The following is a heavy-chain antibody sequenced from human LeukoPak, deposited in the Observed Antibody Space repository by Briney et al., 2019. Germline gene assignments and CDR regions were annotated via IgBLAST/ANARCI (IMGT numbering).Heavy chain of an antibody. CDR2: IYSGGST. V-gene: IGHV3-66*01. Sequence: GGSLRLSCAASGFTVSSNYMSWVRQAPGKGLEWVSVIYSGGSTYYADSVKGRFTISRDNSKNTLYLQMNSLRAEDTAVYYCARDFVYYYGMDVWGQGTTVTVSS. J-gene: IGHJ6*02. CDR3: ARDFVYYYGMDV. D-gene: IGHD3-3*01. CDR1: GFTVSSNY.